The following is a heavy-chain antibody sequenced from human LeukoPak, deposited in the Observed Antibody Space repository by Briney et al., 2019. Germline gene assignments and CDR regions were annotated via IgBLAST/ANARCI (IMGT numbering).Heavy chain of an antibody. CDR2: IYPGDSDT. CDR3: ARKANGMAAPFDS. D-gene: IGHD6-13*01. CDR1: GYNFSNYW. J-gene: IGHJ4*02. Sequence: LGESLQISCEASGYNFSNYWINWVRQQPGKGLEWMGIIYPGDSDTRYGPSFQGHVTISADRSANTAYLQWSRLEASDTAKYFCARKANGMAAPFDSWAQGTLVTASS. V-gene: IGHV5-51*01.